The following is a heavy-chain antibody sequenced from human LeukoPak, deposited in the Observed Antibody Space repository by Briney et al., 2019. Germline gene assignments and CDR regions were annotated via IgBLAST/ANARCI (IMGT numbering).Heavy chain of an antibody. CDR1: GYTFTSYG. D-gene: IGHD5-18*01. J-gene: IGHJ4*02. CDR2: ISAYNGNT. V-gene: IGHV1-18*01. CDR3: ARDLEPVFTAMVNYYFDY. Sequence: EASVKVSCKASGYTFTSYGISWVRQAPGQGLEWMGWISAYNGNTNYAQKLQGRVTMTTDTSTSTAYMELRSLRSDDTAVYYCARDLEPVFTAMVNYYFDYWGQGTLVTVSS.